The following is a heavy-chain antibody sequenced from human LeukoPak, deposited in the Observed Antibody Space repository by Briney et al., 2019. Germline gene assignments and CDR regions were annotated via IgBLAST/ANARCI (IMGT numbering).Heavy chain of an antibody. V-gene: IGHV1-18*01. CDR2: ISAYNGNT. D-gene: IGHD3-10*01. Sequence: ASVKVSCKASGYTFTSYGISWVRQAPGQGLEWMGWISAYNGNTNYAQKLQGRVTMTTDTSTSTAYMELSSLRSEDTAVYYCARGDEKYGSGIYWFDPWGQGTLVTVSS. CDR1: GYTFTSYG. J-gene: IGHJ5*02. CDR3: ARGDEKYGSGIYWFDP.